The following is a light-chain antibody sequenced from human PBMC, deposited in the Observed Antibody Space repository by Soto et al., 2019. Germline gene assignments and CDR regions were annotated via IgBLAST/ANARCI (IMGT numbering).Light chain of an antibody. V-gene: IGKV3-20*01. CDR1: QSVSSSY. CDR3: QQYCSSPPA. CDR2: GAS. Sequence: EIVLTQSPGTLCLSPGERATLSCRASQSVSSSYLAWYQQKPGQAPRLLIYGASSRATGIPDRFSGSGSGTDFTLTISRLEPEDFAVYYCQQYCSSPPAFGGGTKVEIK. J-gene: IGKJ4*01.